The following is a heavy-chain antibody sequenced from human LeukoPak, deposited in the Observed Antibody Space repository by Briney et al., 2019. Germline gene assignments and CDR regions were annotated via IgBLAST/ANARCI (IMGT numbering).Heavy chain of an antibody. D-gene: IGHD2-2*01. CDR1: GFTFSRYS. Sequence: PGGSLRLSCAASGFTFSRYSMHWVRQAPGKGLEWVSYISGSSSTIYYADSVKGRFTISRDNAKNSLYLQMNSLRAEDTAVYYCARGHQDDIVVVPAPDYWGQGTLVTVSS. CDR2: ISGSSSTI. CDR3: ARGHQDDIVVVPAPDY. J-gene: IGHJ4*02. V-gene: IGHV3-48*04.